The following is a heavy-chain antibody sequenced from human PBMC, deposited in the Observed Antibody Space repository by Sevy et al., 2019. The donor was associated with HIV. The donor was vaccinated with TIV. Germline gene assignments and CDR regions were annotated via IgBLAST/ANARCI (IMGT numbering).Heavy chain of an antibody. Sequence: GGSLRLSCAASGFTFDDYTMHWVRQAPGKGLEWVSLISWDGGSTYYADSVKGRFTISRDNSKNSLYPQMNSLRTEDTALYYCAKDLVLGATYGVGFDYWGQGTLVTVSS. D-gene: IGHD1-26*01. V-gene: IGHV3-43*01. J-gene: IGHJ4*02. CDR1: GFTFDDYT. CDR3: AKDLVLGATYGVGFDY. CDR2: ISWDGGST.